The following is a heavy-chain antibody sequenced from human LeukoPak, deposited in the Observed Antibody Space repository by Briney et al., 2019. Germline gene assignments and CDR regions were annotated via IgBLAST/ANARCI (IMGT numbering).Heavy chain of an antibody. Sequence: GGSLRLSCAASGFTFSSYAMSWVRQAPGKGVEWVSAISGSGGTTYYADSVNSRFTISRDNFKNTLYLQMNSLRAEDTAVYYCAKSKDSSGYYFYFDYWGQRTLVTVSS. D-gene: IGHD3-22*01. J-gene: IGHJ4*02. CDR2: ISGSGGTT. V-gene: IGHV3-23*01. CDR1: GFTFSSYA. CDR3: AKSKDSSGYYFYFDY.